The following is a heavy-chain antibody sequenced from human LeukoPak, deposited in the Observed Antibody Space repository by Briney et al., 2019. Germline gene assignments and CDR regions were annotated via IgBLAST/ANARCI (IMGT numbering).Heavy chain of an antibody. CDR1: GFTFSSSA. D-gene: IGHD3-10*01. J-gene: IGHJ5*02. Sequence: PGGSLRLSCAASGFTFSSSAMNWVRQAPGKGLEWVSAISGSGGSTYYADSVKGRFTISRDNSKNTLYLQMGSLRAEDTAVYYCAKVGTGSSGPNWFDPWGQGTLVTVSS. V-gene: IGHV3-23*01. CDR3: AKVGTGSSGPNWFDP. CDR2: ISGSGGST.